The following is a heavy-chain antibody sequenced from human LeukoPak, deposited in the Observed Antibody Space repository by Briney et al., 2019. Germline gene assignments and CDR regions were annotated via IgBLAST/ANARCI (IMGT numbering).Heavy chain of an antibody. Sequence: GGSLRLSCAASRFTFSSYAMSWVRQAPGKGLEWVSAISGSGGSTYYADSVKGRFTISRDNSKNTLYLQMNGLRAEDTAVYYCAKGFYDFWSGYPNDYWGQGTLVTVSS. CDR3: AKGFYDFWSGYPNDY. D-gene: IGHD3-3*01. J-gene: IGHJ4*02. CDR2: ISGSGGST. V-gene: IGHV3-23*01. CDR1: RFTFSSYA.